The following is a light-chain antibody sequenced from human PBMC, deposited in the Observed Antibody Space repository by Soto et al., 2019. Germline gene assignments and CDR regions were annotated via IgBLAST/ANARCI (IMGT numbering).Light chain of an antibody. Sequence: QLVLTQSPSASASLGASVKLTCTLSSGHSSYAIAWPQQQPEKGPRYLMKLHSDGSHGEGDGSPDRFSGSSSGAERYLTISSLQSEDGADYYWQTWGAGIVVFGGGTKLTVL. V-gene: IGLV4-69*01. J-gene: IGLJ2*01. CDR3: QTWGAGIVV. CDR2: LHSDGSH. CDR1: SGHSSYA.